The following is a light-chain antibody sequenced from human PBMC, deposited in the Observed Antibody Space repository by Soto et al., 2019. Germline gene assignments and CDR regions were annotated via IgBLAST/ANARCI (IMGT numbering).Light chain of an antibody. CDR1: QSISGS. V-gene: IGKV3-15*01. CDR2: DAS. J-gene: IGKJ1*01. CDR3: HQYGNSPT. Sequence: EIVLTQSPAILSVSPGERATLSCRASQSISGSLAWYQQKPGQAPRPLISDASTRANGIPARFSGSGSGTEFTLTISRLDPEDFAVYYCHQYGNSPTFGQGTKVDI.